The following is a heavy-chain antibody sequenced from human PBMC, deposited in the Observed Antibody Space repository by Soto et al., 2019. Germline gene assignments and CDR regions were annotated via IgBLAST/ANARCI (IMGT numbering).Heavy chain of an antibody. CDR2: IYYSGST. D-gene: IGHD5-18*01. Sequence: SETLSLTCTVSGGSISSSSYYWGWIRQPPGKGLEWIGSIYYSGSTYYNPSLKSRVTISVDTSKNQFSLKLSSVTAADTAVYYCARHQDTAMVNFDYWGQGTLVTVSS. V-gene: IGHV4-39*01. CDR1: GGSISSSSYY. J-gene: IGHJ4*02. CDR3: ARHQDTAMVNFDY.